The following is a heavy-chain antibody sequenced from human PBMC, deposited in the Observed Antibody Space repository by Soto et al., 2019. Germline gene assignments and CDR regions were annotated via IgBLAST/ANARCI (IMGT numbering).Heavy chain of an antibody. Sequence: GGSLRLSCAASGFTFSSYAMSWVRQAPGKGLEWVSAISGSGGSTYYADSVKGRFTISRDNSKNTLYLQMNSLSAEDTAVYYCAKNKPVLLLWFGELPISFDYWGQGTLVTVSS. CDR1: GFTFSSYA. J-gene: IGHJ4*02. D-gene: IGHD3-10*01. V-gene: IGHV3-23*01. CDR2: ISGSGGST. CDR3: AKNKPVLLLWFGELPISFDY.